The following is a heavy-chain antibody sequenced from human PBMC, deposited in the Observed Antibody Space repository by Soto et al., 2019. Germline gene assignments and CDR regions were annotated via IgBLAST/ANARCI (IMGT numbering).Heavy chain of an antibody. V-gene: IGHV3-33*01. J-gene: IGHJ6*02. CDR1: GFTFSSYG. Sequence: GGSLRLSCAASGFTFSSYGMHWVRQAPGKGLEWVAVIWYDGSNKYYADSVKGRFTISRDNSKNTLYLQMNSLRAEDTAVYYCARESHPVVAAFKVYYYYYGMDVWGQGTTVTVSS. CDR2: IWYDGSNK. D-gene: IGHD2-15*01. CDR3: ARESHPVVAAFKVYYYYYGMDV.